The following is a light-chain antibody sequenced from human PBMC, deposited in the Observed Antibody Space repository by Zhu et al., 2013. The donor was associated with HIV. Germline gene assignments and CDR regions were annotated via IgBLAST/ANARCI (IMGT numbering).Light chain of an antibody. CDR1: QIVSSNY. J-gene: IGKJ1*01. V-gene: IGKV3-20*01. CDR3: HQYYNSPRT. CDR2: GAS. Sequence: EIVLTQSPGTLSLSPGDRATLSCRASQIVSSNYLAWYQQKTGQAPWLLIYGASSRATGVPDRFSGSGSATDFTLTISRLEPEDFGVYYCHQYYNSPRTFGQGTKVEIK.